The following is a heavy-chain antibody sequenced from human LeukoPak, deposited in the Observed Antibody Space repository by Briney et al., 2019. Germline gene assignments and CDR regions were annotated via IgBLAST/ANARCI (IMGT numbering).Heavy chain of an antibody. D-gene: IGHD2-2*01. CDR2: ISAYNGNT. V-gene: IGHV1-18*04. Sequence: GASVKVSCKASGYTFTSYGISWVRQAPGQGLEWMGWISAYNGNTNYAQKLQGRVTMTTDTSTSTAYMELRSLRSDDTAMYYCARDTPRYCSSTSCYAFDIWGQGTMVTVSS. CDR3: ARDTPRYCSSTSCYAFDI. CDR1: GYTFTSYG. J-gene: IGHJ3*02.